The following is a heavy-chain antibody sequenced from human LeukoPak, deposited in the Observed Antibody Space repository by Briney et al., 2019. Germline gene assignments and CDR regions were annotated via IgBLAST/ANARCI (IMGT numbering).Heavy chain of an antibody. J-gene: IGHJ4*02. V-gene: IGHV3-66*01. Sequence: PGGSLRLSCAASGFSVSNNYMRWVRQAPGKGLEWVSLIYSGGSTSYADSVKGRFTISRDNAKNSLYLQMSSLRDEDTAVYYCASDSGYDYRFDYWGQGTLVTVSS. CDR3: ASDSGYDYRFDY. CDR1: GFSVSNNY. D-gene: IGHD5-12*01. CDR2: IYSGGST.